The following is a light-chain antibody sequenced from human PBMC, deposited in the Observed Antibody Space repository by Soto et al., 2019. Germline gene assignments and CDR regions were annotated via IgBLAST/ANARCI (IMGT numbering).Light chain of an antibody. CDR1: QSISSW. J-gene: IGKJ1*01. CDR3: QQYDDRSRT. Sequence: DIQMTQSPSTLSASVGDRVTITCRASQSISSWLAWYQQKPGKAPKLLIYKASSLESGVPSRFSGSGSGTEFTLTISSLQPDDFATYYFQQYDDRSRTFGQGTKVE. V-gene: IGKV1-5*03. CDR2: KAS.